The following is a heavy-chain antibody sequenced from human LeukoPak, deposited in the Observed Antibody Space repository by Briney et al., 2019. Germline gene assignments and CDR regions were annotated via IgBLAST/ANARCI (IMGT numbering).Heavy chain of an antibody. CDR3: ARTAARYYMDV. V-gene: IGHV4-59*01. J-gene: IGHJ6*03. Sequence: SETLSLTCTVSGGSISSYYWSWIRQPPGKGLEWIGYFHYSGSTNYNPSLKSRVTISVDTSKSQFSLKLSSVTAADTAVYYCARTAARYYMDVWGKGTTVTVSS. CDR2: FHYSGST. D-gene: IGHD6-6*01. CDR1: GGSISSYY.